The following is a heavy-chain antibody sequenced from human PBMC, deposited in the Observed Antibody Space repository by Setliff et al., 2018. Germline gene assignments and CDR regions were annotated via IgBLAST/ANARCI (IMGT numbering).Heavy chain of an antibody. CDR3: ARSFSRSGKFLLDY. Sequence: PSETLSLTCAVYGGSFSGYYWSWIRQPPGKRLEWIGEIIHSGSTNYNPSLKSRVTISMDTSKNQFSLKVLSVTAADTAVYYCARSFSRSGKFLLDYWGQGALVTVS. J-gene: IGHJ4*02. D-gene: IGHD1-26*01. CDR2: IIHSGST. V-gene: IGHV4-34*12. CDR1: GGSFSGYY.